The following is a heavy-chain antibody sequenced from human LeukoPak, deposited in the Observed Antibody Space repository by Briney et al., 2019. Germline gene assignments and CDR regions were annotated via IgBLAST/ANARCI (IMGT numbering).Heavy chain of an antibody. J-gene: IGHJ4*02. V-gene: IGHV3-23*01. CDR3: ARGGRSWNGFDN. D-gene: IGHD1-1*01. CDR2: IGGSGGST. CDR1: GFPFSNYA. Sequence: PGGSLRLSCAASGFPFSNYAMSWVRQAPGKGLEWVSAIGGSGGSTYYADSVKGRFTISRDNSKNTLYLQMNSLRAEDTAIFSCARGGRSWNGFDNWGQGTLVTVSS.